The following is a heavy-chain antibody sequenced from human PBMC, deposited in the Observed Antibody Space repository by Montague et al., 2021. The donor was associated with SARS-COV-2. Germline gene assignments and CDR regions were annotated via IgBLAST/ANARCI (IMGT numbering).Heavy chain of an antibody. CDR3: VKVRDSGYDYPNGFDS. V-gene: IGHV3-23*01. D-gene: IGHD5-12*01. CDR2: ISGASVRI. CDR1: GFSFSRYA. Sequence: SLRLSCAASGFSFSRYAMSWVRQAPGEGLEWVSGISGASVRIYYADSVKGRFTISRDNSKNTLDVQMNSLGAEDTAVYYCVKVRDSGYDYPNGFDSWGQGTLVTVSS. J-gene: IGHJ5*01.